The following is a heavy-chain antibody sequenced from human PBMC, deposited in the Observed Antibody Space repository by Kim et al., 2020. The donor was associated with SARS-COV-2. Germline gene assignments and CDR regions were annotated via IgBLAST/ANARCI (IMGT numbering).Heavy chain of an antibody. CDR2: ISAYNGNT. Sequence: ASVKVSCKASGYTFTSYGISWVRQAPGQGLEWMGWISAYNGNTNYAQKLQGRVTMTTDTSTSTAYMELRSLRSDGTAVYYCARDQFSYAMVDFNGMDVWSQANTVTVSS. CDR1: GYTFTSYG. J-gene: IGHJ6*02. CDR3: ARDQFSYAMVDFNGMDV. V-gene: IGHV1-18*01. D-gene: IGHD5-18*01.